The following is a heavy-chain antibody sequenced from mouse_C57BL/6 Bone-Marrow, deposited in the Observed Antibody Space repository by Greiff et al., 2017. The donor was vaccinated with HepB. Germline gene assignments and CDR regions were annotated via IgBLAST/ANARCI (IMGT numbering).Heavy chain of an antibody. Sequence: VQLQQSGPVLVKPGASVKMSCKASGYTFTDYYMNWVKQSHGKSLEWIGVINPYNGGTSYNQKFKGKATLTVDKSSSTAYMELNSLTSEDSAVYYCARPFYYGNYGYAMDYWGQGTSVTVSS. D-gene: IGHD2-1*01. CDR2: INPYNGGT. CDR3: ARPFYYGNYGYAMDY. V-gene: IGHV1-19*01. CDR1: GYTFTDYY. J-gene: IGHJ4*01.